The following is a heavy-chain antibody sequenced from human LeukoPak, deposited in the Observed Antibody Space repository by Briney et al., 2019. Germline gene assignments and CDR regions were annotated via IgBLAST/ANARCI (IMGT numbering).Heavy chain of an antibody. CDR1: GYTFTSYG. J-gene: IGHJ6*02. Sequence: SVKVSCKASGYTFTSYGISWVRQAPGQGLEWMGRIIPIFGIANYAQKFQGRVTITADKSTSTAYMELSSLRSEDTAVYYCARCPPGGSGSYTLCYGMDVWGQGTTVTVSS. D-gene: IGHD3-10*01. V-gene: IGHV1-69*04. CDR3: ARCPPGGSGSYTLCYGMDV. CDR2: IIPIFGIA.